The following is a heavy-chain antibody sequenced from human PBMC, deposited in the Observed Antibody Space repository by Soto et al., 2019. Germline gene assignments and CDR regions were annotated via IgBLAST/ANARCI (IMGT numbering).Heavy chain of an antibody. Sequence: QVQLQESGPGLVKPSQTLSLTCTVSGGSISSGGYYWSWIRQHPGKGLEWIGCIYYSGSTYYNPSLKSRVTISVDTSKNQFSLKLSSVTAADTAVYYCARVGAYCSSTSCYSEAFDPWGQGTLVTVSS. V-gene: IGHV4-31*03. J-gene: IGHJ5*02. CDR1: GGSISSGGYY. CDR2: IYYSGST. D-gene: IGHD2-2*02. CDR3: ARVGAYCSSTSCYSEAFDP.